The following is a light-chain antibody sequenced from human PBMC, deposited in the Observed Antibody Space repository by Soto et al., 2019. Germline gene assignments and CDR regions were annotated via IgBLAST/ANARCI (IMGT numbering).Light chain of an antibody. J-gene: IGKJ1*01. CDR1: QSISSW. V-gene: IGKV1-5*03. Sequence: DIKMTQSPSTLSASIGDRVTITCRASQSISSWLAWYQQKPGKAPKLLIYKATTLESGVPSRFSGSGYGTEFTLTISSLQPDDFATYYCHQYNSYSRTFGQGTKVDIK. CDR3: HQYNSYSRT. CDR2: KAT.